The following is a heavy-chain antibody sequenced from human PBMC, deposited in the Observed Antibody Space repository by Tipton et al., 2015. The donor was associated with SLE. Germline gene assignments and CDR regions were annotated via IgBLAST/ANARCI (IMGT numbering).Heavy chain of an antibody. CDR2: ISYDGSTK. J-gene: IGHJ6*02. D-gene: IGHD2-15*01. CDR1: GITFSSYP. V-gene: IGHV3-30*04. Sequence: SLRLSCAASGITFSSYPLHWVRQAPGKGLHWVATISYDGSTKYYADSVKGRFSISRDNSKNTLYLQMNSLRAEDTAVYYCARDYSQTKNYYYGLDVWGQGTTVTVSS. CDR3: ARDYSQTKNYYYGLDV.